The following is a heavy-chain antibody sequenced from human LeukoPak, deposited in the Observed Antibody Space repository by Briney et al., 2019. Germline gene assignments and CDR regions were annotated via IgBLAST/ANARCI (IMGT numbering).Heavy chain of an antibody. D-gene: IGHD1-7*01. CDR1: GGTFSSYA. CDR3: ASQVGYNWNYDWFDP. CDR2: IIPILGIA. J-gene: IGHJ5*02. Sequence: SVKVSCKASGGTFSSYAISWVRQAPGQGLEWMGRIIPILGIANYAQKFQGRVTITADKSTSTAYMELSSLRSEDTAVYYCASQVGYNWNYDWFDPWGQGTLVTVSS. V-gene: IGHV1-69*04.